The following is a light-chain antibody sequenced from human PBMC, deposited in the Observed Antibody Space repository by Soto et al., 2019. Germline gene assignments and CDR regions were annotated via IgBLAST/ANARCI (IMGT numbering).Light chain of an antibody. Sequence: IQLTQSPSFLSASVGDRVTITCRASQGIRNYLAWYQQQRGKAPEVXIYATSTLQSGVPSRFSGSGSCTDFTLTISCLQSEDFATDDCQQYYRFTRTFGPGTKVDIK. J-gene: IGKJ3*01. CDR3: QQYYRFTRT. CDR2: ATS. V-gene: IGKV1-9*01. CDR1: QGIRNY.